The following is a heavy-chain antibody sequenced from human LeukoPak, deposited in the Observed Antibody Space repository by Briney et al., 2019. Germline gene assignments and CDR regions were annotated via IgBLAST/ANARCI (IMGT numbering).Heavy chain of an antibody. CDR2: IDPGDSDT. J-gene: IGHJ4*02. CDR1: GYSFTSYW. Sequence: GESLKISCKGSGYSFTSYWIGWVRQMPGKGLEWMGIIDPGDSDTRYSPSFQGQVTISADKSISTAYLQWSSLKASDTAMYYCARPYCDTTSCHQYFDSWGQGTLVTVSS. D-gene: IGHD2-2*01. CDR3: ARPYCDTTSCHQYFDS. V-gene: IGHV5-51*01.